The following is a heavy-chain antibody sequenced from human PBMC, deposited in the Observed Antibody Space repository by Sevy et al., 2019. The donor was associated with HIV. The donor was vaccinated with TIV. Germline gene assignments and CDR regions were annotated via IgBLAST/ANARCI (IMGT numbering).Heavy chain of an antibody. CDR2: IKSKALGGTT. CDR3: TRWSGSQSIFDS. CDR1: GFTFDDYC. V-gene: IGHV3-49*04. D-gene: IGHD1-26*01. Sequence: GGSLRLSCTASGFTFDDYCMSWVRQAPGKGLEWISFIKSKALGGTTGNAAYVEGRFTISRDDSKNVAYLQMNNLKTEDTALYYCTRWSGSQSIFDSWGQGTLVTVSS. J-gene: IGHJ4*02.